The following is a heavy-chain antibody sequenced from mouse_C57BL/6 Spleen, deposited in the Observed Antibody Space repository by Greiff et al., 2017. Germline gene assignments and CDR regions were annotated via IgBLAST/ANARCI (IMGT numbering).Heavy chain of an antibody. D-gene: IGHD1-1*01. V-gene: IGHV5-6*01. Sequence: EVQGVESGGDLVKPGGSLKLSCAASGFTFSSYGMSWVRQTPDKRLEWVATISSGGSYTYYPDSVKGRFTISRDNAKNTLYLQMSSLKSEDTAMYYCARSHYYGSSYKDYVDYWGQGTTLTVSS. CDR3: ARSHYYGSSYKDYVDY. CDR2: ISSGGSYT. J-gene: IGHJ2*01. CDR1: GFTFSSYG.